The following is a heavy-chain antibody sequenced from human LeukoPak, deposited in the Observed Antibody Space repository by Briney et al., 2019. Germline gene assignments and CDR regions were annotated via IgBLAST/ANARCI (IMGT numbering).Heavy chain of an antibody. D-gene: IGHD3-22*01. V-gene: IGHV4-39*01. J-gene: IGHJ4*02. Sequence: PSETLSLTCNVSGGSISSSSYYWGWIRQPPGNGLEWIASIYYSGSTYYNPSLKSRVTISVDTSKNQFSLKLSSVTAADTAVYYCASGVYYYDSSGYYYLVSPFDYWGQGTLVTVSS. CDR1: GGSISSSSYY. CDR3: ASGVYYYDSSGYYYLVSPFDY. CDR2: IYYSGST.